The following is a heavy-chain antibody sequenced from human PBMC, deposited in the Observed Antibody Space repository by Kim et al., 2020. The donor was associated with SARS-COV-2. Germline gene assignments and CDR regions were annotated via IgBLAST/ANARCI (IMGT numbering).Heavy chain of an antibody. CDR1: GFTFSSYA. Sequence: GGSLRLSCAASGFTFSSYAMHWVRQAPGKGLEWVAVISYDGSNKYYADSVKGRFTISRDNSKNTLYLQMNSLRAEDTAVYYCARATYSSSWYSVPSRSSYYYYGMTSGAKGPRSPSP. CDR2: ISYDGSNK. D-gene: IGHD6-13*01. CDR3: ARATYSSSWYSVPSRSSYYYYGMTS. V-gene: IGHV3-30*04. J-gene: IGHJ6*02.